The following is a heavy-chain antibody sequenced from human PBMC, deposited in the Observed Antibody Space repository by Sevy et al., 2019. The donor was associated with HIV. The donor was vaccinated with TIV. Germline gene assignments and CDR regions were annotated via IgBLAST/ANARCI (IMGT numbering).Heavy chain of an antibody. J-gene: IGHJ6*02. Sequence: SETLSLTCTVSGGSISSYYWSWIRQPPGKGLEWIGYIYYTGSTNYNPSLTSRVTISVDTSKNQFSLKLSSVTAADTAVDYCARELISGRYYGMDVWGQGTTVTVSS. V-gene: IGHV4-59*01. D-gene: IGHD6-19*01. CDR3: ARELISGRYYGMDV. CDR2: IYYTGST. CDR1: GGSISSYY.